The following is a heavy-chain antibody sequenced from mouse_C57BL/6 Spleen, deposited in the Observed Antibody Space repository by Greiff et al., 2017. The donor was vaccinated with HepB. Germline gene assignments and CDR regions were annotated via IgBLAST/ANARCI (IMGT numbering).Heavy chain of an antibody. CDR3: ARRGITTVVANAMDY. J-gene: IGHJ4*01. CDR1: GYTFTSYD. V-gene: IGHV1-85*01. D-gene: IGHD1-1*01. Sequence: VQLQESGPELVKPGASVKLSCKASGYTFTSYDINWVKPRPGQGLEWIGWIYPRDGSTKYNEKFKGKATLTVDTSSSTAYMELHSLTSEDSAVYFCARRGITTVVANAMDYWGQGTSVTVSS. CDR2: IYPRDGST.